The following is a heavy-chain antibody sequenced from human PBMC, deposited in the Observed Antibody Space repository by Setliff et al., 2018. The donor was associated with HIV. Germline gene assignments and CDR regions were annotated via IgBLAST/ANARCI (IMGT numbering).Heavy chain of an antibody. CDR1: GGTFSSYA. CDR3: ARDRSNYVGLDAFDI. V-gene: IGHV1-69*13. J-gene: IGHJ3*02. CDR2: IIPIFGTA. Sequence: GASVKVSCKASGGTFSSYAISWVRQAPGQGLEWMGGIIPIFGTANYAQKVQGRVTITADESTSTAYMELSSLRSEDTAVYYCARDRSNYVGLDAFDIWGQGTMVTVSS. D-gene: IGHD4-4*01.